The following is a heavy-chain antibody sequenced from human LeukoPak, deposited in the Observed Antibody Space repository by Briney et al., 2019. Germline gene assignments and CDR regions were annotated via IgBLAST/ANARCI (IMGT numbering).Heavy chain of an antibody. D-gene: IGHD6-13*01. J-gene: IGHJ4*02. Sequence: KTGGSLRLSGAASGFTFSDYYMSWIRQAPGKGLEWVSYISSSGSTIYYADSVKGRFTISRDNAKNSLYLQMNSLRAEDTAVYYCARGAGRSWYGLYYFDYWGQGTLVTVSS. CDR2: ISSSGSTI. CDR1: GFTFSDYY. CDR3: ARGAGRSWYGLYYFDY. V-gene: IGHV3-11*01.